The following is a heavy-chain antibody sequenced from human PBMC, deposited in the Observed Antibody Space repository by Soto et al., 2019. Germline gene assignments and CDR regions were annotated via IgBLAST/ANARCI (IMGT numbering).Heavy chain of an antibody. J-gene: IGHJ4*02. CDR1: GFSFDYYG. V-gene: IGHV3-30*18. CDR3: AKEPGSRLLEWLLYD. Sequence: LRLSCAASGFSFDYYGMHWVRQAPGKGLEWLAFISHDGRNTYSADSVKGRFSISRDNSKSTLYLQMNSLRVDDTAIFYCAKEPGSRLLEWLLYDWGQGTLVTVSS. D-gene: IGHD3-3*01. CDR2: ISHDGRNT.